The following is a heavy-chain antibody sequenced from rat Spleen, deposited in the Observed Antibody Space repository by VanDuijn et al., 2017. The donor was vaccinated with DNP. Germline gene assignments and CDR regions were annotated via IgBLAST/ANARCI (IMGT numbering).Heavy chain of an antibody. Sequence: EVQLVESGGGLVQPGGSLKLSCAASGFTFSDYYMAWARQAPTKGLEWVAYINYDGDITYYGDSVKGRFTISRDKAKSSLYLQMDSLRSEDTATYYCTGNYPGITTDAMDAWGQGTSVTVSS. CDR2: INYDGDIT. D-gene: IGHD1-4*01. V-gene: IGHV5-20*01. CDR3: TGNYPGITTDAMDA. CDR1: GFTFSDYY. J-gene: IGHJ4*01.